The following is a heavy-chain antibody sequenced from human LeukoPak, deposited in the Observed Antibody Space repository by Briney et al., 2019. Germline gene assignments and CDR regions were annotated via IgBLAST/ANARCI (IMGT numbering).Heavy chain of an antibody. D-gene: IGHD3-22*01. CDR3: ARADYYDSSGYYPRGRGYYFDY. Sequence: PSETLSLTCTVSGGPISSYYWSWVRQPPGKGLEWIGYIYYSGSTNYNPSLKSRVTISVDTSKNQFSLKLSSVTAADTAVYYCARADYYDSSGYYPRGRGYYFDYWGQGTLVTVSS. V-gene: IGHV4-59*01. CDR2: IYYSGST. J-gene: IGHJ4*02. CDR1: GGPISSYY.